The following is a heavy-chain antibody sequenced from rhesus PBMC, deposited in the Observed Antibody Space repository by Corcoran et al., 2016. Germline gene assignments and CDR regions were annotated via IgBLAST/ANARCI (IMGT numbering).Heavy chain of an antibody. CDR1: GFSLSTTGMG. Sequence: QVTLKESGPALVKPTETLTLTCTFSGFSLSTTGMGVGWIRQPSRKTLEWLAHLYLDDYRRYSKSLKSRLNISKDTSKNQVVLTMTNMDPVDTATYYCARRLRYSGNSYYFDYWGQGVLVTVSS. J-gene: IGHJ4*01. V-gene: IGHV2-1*01. CDR3: ARRLRYSGNSYYFDY. CDR2: LYLDDYR. D-gene: IGHD1S39*01.